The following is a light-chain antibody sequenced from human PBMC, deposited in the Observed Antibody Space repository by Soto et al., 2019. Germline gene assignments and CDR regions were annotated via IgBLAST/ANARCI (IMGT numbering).Light chain of an antibody. V-gene: IGLV2-8*01. CDR1: SSDVGNYNY. CDR3: SSYAGSKNYV. J-gene: IGLJ1*01. Sequence: QSALTQPPSASGSPGQSVSISCTGTSSDVGNYNYVSWYQQHPGKAPKLMIYEVNKRPSGVPDRFSGSKSGNTASLTVSGLQAEDEADYYCSSYAGSKNYVFGTGTKLTVL. CDR2: EVN.